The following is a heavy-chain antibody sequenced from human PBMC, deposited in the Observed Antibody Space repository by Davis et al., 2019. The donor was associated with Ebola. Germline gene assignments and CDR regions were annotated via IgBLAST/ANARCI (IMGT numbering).Heavy chain of an antibody. J-gene: IGHJ4*02. CDR1: GFTFSSYS. V-gene: IGHV3-21*01. CDR3: ASLKYSGSYYVDY. CDR2: ISSSSSYI. D-gene: IGHD1-26*01. Sequence: PGGSLRLSCAASGFTFSSYSMNWVRQAPGKGLEWVSSISSSSSYIYYADSVKGRFTISRDNAKNSLYLQMNSLRAEDTAVYYCASLKYSGSYYVDYWGQGTLVTVSS.